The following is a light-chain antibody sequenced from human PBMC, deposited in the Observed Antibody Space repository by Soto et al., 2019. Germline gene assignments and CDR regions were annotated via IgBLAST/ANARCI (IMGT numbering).Light chain of an antibody. V-gene: IGLV1-36*01. CDR3: AAWDDSLNGVV. CDR2: YDD. J-gene: IGLJ2*01. CDR1: SSSIGNNA. Sequence: QAGLTEPPSVSEAPRQRVTISCSGSSSSIGNNAVNWYQQLPGKAPKLLIYYDDLLPSGVSDRFSGSKSGTSASLAISGLQSEDEADYYCAAWDDSLNGVVFGGGTQLTVL.